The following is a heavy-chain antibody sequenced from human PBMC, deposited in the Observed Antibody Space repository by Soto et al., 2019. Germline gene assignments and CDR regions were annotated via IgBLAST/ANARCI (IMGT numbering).Heavy chain of an antibody. Sequence: PSETLSLTCAVYGGSFSAYYWSWIRQPPGKGLEWIGEINHSGSTNYNPSLKSRVTISVDTSKNQFSLKLSSVTAADTAVYYCVRGHTFTYYFDRTGLAYWGQGTLVTVS. J-gene: IGHJ4*02. CDR3: VRGHTFTYYFDRTGLAY. V-gene: IGHV4-34*01. CDR1: GGSFSAYY. CDR2: INHSGST. D-gene: IGHD3-22*01.